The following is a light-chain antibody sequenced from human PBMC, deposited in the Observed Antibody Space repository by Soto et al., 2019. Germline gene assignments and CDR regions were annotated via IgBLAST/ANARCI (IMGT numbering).Light chain of an antibody. V-gene: IGLV2-23*01. CDR2: EDI. CDR1: ISDVGRYNL. CDR3: CSYAGGASVV. Sequence: QSALTQPASVSGSPGQSITISCTGTISDVGRYNLVSWYQQHPDKAPKLIIYEDIERPSGVSHRFSGSTSGNTASLTISGLQTEDEAKYFCCSYAGGASVVFGGGTQLTV. J-gene: IGLJ2*01.